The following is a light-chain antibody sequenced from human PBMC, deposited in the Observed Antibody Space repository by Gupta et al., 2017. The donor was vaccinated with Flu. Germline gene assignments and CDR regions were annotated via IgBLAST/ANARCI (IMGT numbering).Light chain of an antibody. Sequence: QSVLTQPPSVSGAPGQRVTISCTGSISNVGTGYDVHWYQQLPGTAPKLLIYGNINRPSGVPDRFSGFKSGTSASLAITGLQAEDEAHYYCQSYDTSLGAWVFGGGTKLTVL. CDR2: GNI. J-gene: IGLJ3*02. CDR3: QSYDTSLGAWV. CDR1: ISNVGTGYD. V-gene: IGLV1-40*01.